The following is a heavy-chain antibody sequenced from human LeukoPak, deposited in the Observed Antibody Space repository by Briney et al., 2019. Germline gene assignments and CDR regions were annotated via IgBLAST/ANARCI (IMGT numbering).Heavy chain of an antibody. CDR2: INPNSGGT. V-gene: IGHV1-2*02. CDR1: GYTFTGYY. J-gene: IGHJ4*02. D-gene: IGHD2-8*01. Sequence: GASVKVSCKASGYTFTGYYMHRVRQAPGQGLEWMGWINPNSGGTNYAQKFQGRVTMTRDTSVSTAYMELSRLRSDDTAVYYCARVRGGYCTNGVCYEEGPFDYWGQGTLVTVSS. CDR3: ARVRGGYCTNGVCYEEGPFDY.